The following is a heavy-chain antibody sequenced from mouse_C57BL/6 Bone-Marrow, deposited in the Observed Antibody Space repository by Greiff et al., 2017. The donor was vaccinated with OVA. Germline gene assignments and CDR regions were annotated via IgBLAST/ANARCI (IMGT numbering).Heavy chain of an antibody. V-gene: IGHV1-81*01. CDR3: ARAGGYYDPYYFDY. J-gene: IGHJ2*01. CDR2: IYPRSGNT. Sequence: VKLQESGAELARPGASVKLSCKASGYTFTSYGISWVKQRTGQGLEWIGEIYPRSGNTYYNEKFKGKATLTADKSSSTAYMALRSLTSEDSAVYFCARAGGYYDPYYFDYWGQGTTLTVSS. D-gene: IGHD2-4*01. CDR1: GYTFTSYG.